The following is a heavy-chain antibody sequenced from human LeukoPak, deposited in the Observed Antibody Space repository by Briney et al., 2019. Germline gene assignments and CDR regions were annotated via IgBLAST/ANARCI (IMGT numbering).Heavy chain of an antibody. CDR2: IRYDGSNK. CDR1: GFTFSSYA. J-gene: IGHJ4*02. V-gene: IGHV3-30*02. Sequence: GGSLRLSCAASGFTFSSYALHWVRQAPGKGLEWVAFIRYDGSNKYYTDSVKGRYTISRDNSKNTLYLQMNSLRAEDTAVYYCAKDLTIAAAGTESPFDYWGQGTLVTVSS. CDR3: AKDLTIAAAGTESPFDY. D-gene: IGHD6-13*01.